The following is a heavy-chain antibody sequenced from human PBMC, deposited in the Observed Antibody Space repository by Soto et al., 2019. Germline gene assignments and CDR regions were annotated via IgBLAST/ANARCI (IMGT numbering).Heavy chain of an antibody. V-gene: IGHV3-30*04. D-gene: IGHD2-8*01. Sequence: QVQLVESGGGVVQPGRSLRLSCAASGLTFINYNMHWVRQAPGKGLEWVAVISYDGSITKYADSVKGRFTISRDNSKNTLFLQVNGLRSEDTAMYYCARDPEPMRGPTYGFGYCGQGILVIVSS. J-gene: IGHJ4*01. CDR2: ISYDGSIT. CDR1: GLTFINYN. CDR3: ARDPEPMRGPTYGFGY.